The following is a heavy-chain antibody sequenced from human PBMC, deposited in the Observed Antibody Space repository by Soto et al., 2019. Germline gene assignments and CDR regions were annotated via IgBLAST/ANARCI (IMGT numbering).Heavy chain of an antibody. D-gene: IGHD4-17*01. J-gene: IGHJ5*02. CDR3: ARGVSDFGDYNWFDP. Sequence: SETLSLTCAVSGGSLSRGGYFWTWIRQQPGKGLEWIGYMYYSGRTHYTASLKSRASISADMSKNQFSLKLNSVTAADTAVYFCARGVSDFGDYNWFDPWGQGTLVTVSS. CDR2: MYYSGRT. CDR1: GGSLSRGGYF. V-gene: IGHV4-31*11.